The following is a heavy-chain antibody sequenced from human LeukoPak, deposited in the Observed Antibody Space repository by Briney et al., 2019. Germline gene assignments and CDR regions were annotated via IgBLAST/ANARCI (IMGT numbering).Heavy chain of an antibody. J-gene: IGHJ4*02. CDR1: GYTFTGYY. V-gene: IGHV1-2*02. CDR3: ASRPDQHLLYYFDY. CDR2: VNPNSGGT. Sequence: GASVKVSCKASGYTFTGYYMHWVRQAPGQGLEWMGWVNPNSGGTKYAQKFQGRVTMTSDASNSTAYMELSSLRSDDTAVYYCASRPDQHLLYYFDYWGQGALVTVSS. D-gene: IGHD2-15*01.